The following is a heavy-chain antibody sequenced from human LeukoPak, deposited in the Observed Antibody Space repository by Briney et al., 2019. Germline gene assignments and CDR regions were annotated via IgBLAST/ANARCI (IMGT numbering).Heavy chain of an antibody. CDR3: AKKEGATYPSWYMDV. D-gene: IGHD4/OR15-4a*01. J-gene: IGHJ6*03. CDR1: GFSFGSFA. Sequence: GGSLRLSCAASGFSFGSFAMSWVRQAPGKGLEWVSGIIGSGGTTFYADSVKGPFTISRDNSKNPLYLQMNSLRAEDTAIYYCAKKEGATYPSWYMDVWGKGTTVTVSS. CDR2: IIGSGGTT. V-gene: IGHV3-23*01.